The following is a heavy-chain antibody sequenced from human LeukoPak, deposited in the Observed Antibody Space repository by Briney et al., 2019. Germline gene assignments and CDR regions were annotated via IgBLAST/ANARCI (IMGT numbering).Heavy chain of an antibody. J-gene: IGHJ6*03. V-gene: IGHV1-8*03. Sequence: ASVKVSCTASGYTFTTYDINWVRQAPGQGLEWMGWMNPNSGNTDYAQKFQGRVTITRNTSKNTAYMELSSLRSEDTAVYYCARAGSDYAYYYYMDVWGKGTTVTVSS. CDR3: ARAGSDYAYYYYMDV. CDR1: GYTFTTYD. D-gene: IGHD1-26*01. CDR2: MNPNSGNT.